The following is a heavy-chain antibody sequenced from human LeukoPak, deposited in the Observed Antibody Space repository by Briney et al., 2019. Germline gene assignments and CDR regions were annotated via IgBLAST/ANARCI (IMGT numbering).Heavy chain of an antibody. CDR2: INAGGGET. V-gene: IGHV3-23*01. CDR3: GRDPNGDYFGAFEF. Sequence: GGSLRLSCAASGFTFSTYAMTWVRQAAEKGLEWDSIINAGGGETYYADSVKGRFTISRDNSKNTLYLQMNSLRVEDTAVYYCGRDPNGDYFGAFEFWGQETLVTVSA. CDR1: GFTFSTYA. D-gene: IGHD4-17*01. J-gene: IGHJ3*01.